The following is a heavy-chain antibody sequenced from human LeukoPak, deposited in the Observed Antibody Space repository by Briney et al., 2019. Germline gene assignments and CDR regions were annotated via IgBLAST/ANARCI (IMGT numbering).Heavy chain of an antibody. D-gene: IGHD2-15*01. Sequence: GGSLRLSCAVSGFPFSNYWMSWVRQAPGKGLEWVANIKQDGSDRHYVDSVKGRFTISRDNAKNSLYLQMNSLRAEDTAVYYCAKQLGYCSDGSCYFPYWGQGTLVTVSS. J-gene: IGHJ4*02. CDR1: GFPFSNYW. CDR2: IKQDGSDR. V-gene: IGHV3-7*03. CDR3: AKQLGYCSDGSCYFPY.